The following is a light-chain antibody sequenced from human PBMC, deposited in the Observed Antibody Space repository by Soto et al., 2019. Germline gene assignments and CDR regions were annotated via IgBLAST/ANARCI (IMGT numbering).Light chain of an antibody. CDR3: QQYGSSPRT. J-gene: IGKJ1*01. CDR1: LSVSSSF. Sequence: IVLRQSPATMFLFPGEAATLSSRASLSVSSSFLTWYQQKPGQAPRLLIYGASSRATGIPDRFSGSGSGTDFTLTISRLEPEDFAVYDCQQYGSSPRTVGEGTKVDIK. V-gene: IGKV3-20*01. CDR2: GAS.